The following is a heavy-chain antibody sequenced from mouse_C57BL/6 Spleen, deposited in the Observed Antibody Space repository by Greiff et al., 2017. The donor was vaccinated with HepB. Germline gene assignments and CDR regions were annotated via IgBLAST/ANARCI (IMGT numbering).Heavy chain of an antibody. Sequence: VQLQQSGPELVKPGASVKIPCKASGYTFTDYNMDWVKQSHGKSLEWIGDINPNNGGTIYNQKFKGKATLTVDKSSSTAYMELRSLTSEDTAVYYCARSAITTVVAIDYWGQGTTLTVSS. CDR1: GYTFTDYN. J-gene: IGHJ2*01. D-gene: IGHD1-1*01. CDR2: INPNNGGT. V-gene: IGHV1-18*01. CDR3: ARSAITTVVAIDY.